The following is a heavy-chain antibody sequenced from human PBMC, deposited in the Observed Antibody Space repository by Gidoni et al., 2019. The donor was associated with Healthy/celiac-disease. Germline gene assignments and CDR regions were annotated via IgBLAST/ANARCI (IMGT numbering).Heavy chain of an antibody. Sequence: QVQLVQSGAEVKKPGSSVKVSCKASGGTFSSYAISWVRQAPGQGLEWMGGIIPIFGTANYAQKFQGRVTITADKSTSTAYMELSSLRSEDTAVYYCARGEEDGYNSHYYYYMDVWGKGTTVTVSS. D-gene: IGHD5-12*01. CDR3: ARGEEDGYNSHYYYYMDV. V-gene: IGHV1-69*06. CDR2: IIPIFGTA. J-gene: IGHJ6*03. CDR1: GGTFSSYA.